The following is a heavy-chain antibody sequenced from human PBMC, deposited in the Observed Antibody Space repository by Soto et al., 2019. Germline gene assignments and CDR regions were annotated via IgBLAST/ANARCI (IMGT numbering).Heavy chain of an antibody. CDR1: GFTFSSYA. Sequence: GGSLRLSCAASGFTFSSYAMSWVRQAPGKGLEWVSVISGIGVSTYYADSVKGRFTISRDNSKNTLFLKMNSLRAEDTALYYCAKGKGFATGTTGFDYWGQGTLVTVSS. CDR3: AKGKGFATGTTGFDY. V-gene: IGHV3-23*01. CDR2: ISGIGVST. J-gene: IGHJ4*02. D-gene: IGHD1-1*01.